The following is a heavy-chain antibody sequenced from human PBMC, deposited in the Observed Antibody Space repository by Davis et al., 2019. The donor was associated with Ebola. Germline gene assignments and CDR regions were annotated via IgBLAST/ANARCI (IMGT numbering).Heavy chain of an antibody. CDR2: ISAYNGNT. Sequence: ASVKVSCKASGYTFTSYGISWVRQAPGQGLEWMGWISAYNGNTNYAQKLQGRVTMTTDTSTSTAYMELRSLRSDDTAVYYCARDLVRAVVKGPGGYWGQGTLVTVSS. CDR3: ARDLVRAVVKGPGGY. CDR1: GYTFTSYG. J-gene: IGHJ4*02. D-gene: IGHD4-23*01. V-gene: IGHV1-18*01.